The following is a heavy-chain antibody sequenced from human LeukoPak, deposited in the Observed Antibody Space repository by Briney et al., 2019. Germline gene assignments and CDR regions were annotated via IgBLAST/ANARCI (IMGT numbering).Heavy chain of an antibody. CDR1: GFTFSSYG. J-gene: IGHJ4*02. Sequence: GRSLRLSCAASGFTFSSYGMHWVRQAPGKGLEWVAVISYDGSNKYYADSVKGRFTISRDNSENTLYLQMNSLRAEDTAVYYCAKDTSPSGYDHFDYWGQGTLVTVSS. CDR3: AKDTSPSGYDHFDY. CDR2: ISYDGSNK. V-gene: IGHV3-30*18. D-gene: IGHD5-12*01.